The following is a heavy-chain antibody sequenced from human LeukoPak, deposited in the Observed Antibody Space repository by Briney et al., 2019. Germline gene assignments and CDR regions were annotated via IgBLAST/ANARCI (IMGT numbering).Heavy chain of an antibody. V-gene: IGHV4-59*01. CDR2: IYYSGST. CDR1: GGSISTYY. Sequence: SETLSLTCTVSGGSISTYYWSWIRQPPGKGLEWIGYIYYSGSTNYSPSLKSRVTISVDTSKNQFSLKLSSVTAADTAVYYCARAVQLERPPPLIGYYYMDVWGKGTTVTISS. J-gene: IGHJ6*03. CDR3: ARAVQLERPPPLIGYYYMDV. D-gene: IGHD1-1*01.